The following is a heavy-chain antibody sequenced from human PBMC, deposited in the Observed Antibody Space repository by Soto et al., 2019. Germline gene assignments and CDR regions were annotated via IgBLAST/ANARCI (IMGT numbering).Heavy chain of an antibody. D-gene: IGHD2-2*01. CDR3: ARVSREVVPAAIDY. Sequence: GGSLRLSCAASGFTFSSYWIHWVRQAPGKGLVWVSRINSDGSSTTYADSVKGRFTISRDNAKNTLYLQMTSLRAEDTAVYYCARVSREVVPAAIDYWGQGTLVTVSS. V-gene: IGHV3-74*01. J-gene: IGHJ4*02. CDR2: INSDGSST. CDR1: GFTFSSYW.